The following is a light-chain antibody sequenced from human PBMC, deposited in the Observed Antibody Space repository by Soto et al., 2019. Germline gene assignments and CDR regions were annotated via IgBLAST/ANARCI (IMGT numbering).Light chain of an antibody. CDR2: DAS. J-gene: IGKJ4*01. Sequence: IVLTQSPATLSLSPGERATLSCRASQSVSRYLAWYQQKPGQAPRLLIYDASNRATGIPARFSGSGSGTDFTLTISSLEPEDFAVYYCKQRSDWPSTFGGGTKVQIK. CDR1: QSVSRY. CDR3: KQRSDWPST. V-gene: IGKV3-11*01.